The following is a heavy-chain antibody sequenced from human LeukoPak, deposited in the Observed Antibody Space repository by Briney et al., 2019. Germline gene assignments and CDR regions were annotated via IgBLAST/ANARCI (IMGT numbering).Heavy chain of an antibody. V-gene: IGHV1-69*13. CDR3: ARGEQGLLWFGELLSH. J-gene: IGHJ4*02. CDR1: GGTFSSYA. CDR2: LIPIFGTA. D-gene: IGHD3-10*01. Sequence: SVKVSCKASGGTFSSYAISWVRQAAGQGLEWMGGLIPIFGTANYAQKFQGRVTITADESTSTAYMELSSLRSEDTAVYYCARGEQGLLWFGELLSHWGQGTLVTVSS.